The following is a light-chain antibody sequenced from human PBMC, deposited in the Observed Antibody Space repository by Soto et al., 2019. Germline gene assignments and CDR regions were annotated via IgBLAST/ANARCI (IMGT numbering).Light chain of an antibody. CDR3: ASYTSSSTLG. J-gene: IGLJ1*01. Sequence: QSVLTQPASVSGSPGQSITISCTGTSSDVGGYNYVSWYQQHPGKAPKLMIYDVSNRPSGVSNRFSASQSGNTASLRISGLQAEDEGDYYCASYTSSSTLGFGSGTKVTVL. V-gene: IGLV2-14*01. CDR2: DVS. CDR1: SSDVGGYNY.